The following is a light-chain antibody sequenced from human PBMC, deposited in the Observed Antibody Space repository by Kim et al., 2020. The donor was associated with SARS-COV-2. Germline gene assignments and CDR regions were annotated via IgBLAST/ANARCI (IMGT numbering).Light chain of an antibody. J-gene: IGLJ2*01. CDR2: GKT. CDR1: SLRRYY. Sequence: SSELTQDPAVSVALGQTVTITCQGDSLRRYYASWYQQKPGQAPVLVIYGKTNRPSGIPDRFSGSSSGNTASLTITGAQAEEEADYYCKSRDSSGKVVFGGGTQLTVL. CDR3: KSRDSSGKVV. V-gene: IGLV3-19*01.